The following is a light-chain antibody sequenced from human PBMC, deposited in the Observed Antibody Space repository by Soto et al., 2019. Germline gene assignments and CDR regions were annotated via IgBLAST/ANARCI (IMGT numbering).Light chain of an antibody. Sequence: EFVLTQSPGKLSLSPGERATLSCRASQSISSSFLAWYQQKPGQAPRLLIYGASSRGTGIPDRFSGSGSGTVFTLTISRLEPEDFAVYYCQQYGSSPPLTFGGGTKVEIK. CDR1: QSISSSF. J-gene: IGKJ4*01. CDR3: QQYGSSPPLT. CDR2: GAS. V-gene: IGKV3-20*01.